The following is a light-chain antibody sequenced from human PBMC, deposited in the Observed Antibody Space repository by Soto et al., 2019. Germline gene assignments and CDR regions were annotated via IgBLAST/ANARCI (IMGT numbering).Light chain of an antibody. CDR2: DNN. Sequence: QSVLTQPPSVSAVPGQKVTISCSGSSSNIGNNYVSWYQQLPGTAPKLLIYDNNKRPSGIPDRFSGSKSGTSATLGITGLQTGDEADYYCGTWDSSLSAYVFGTGTKLTVL. V-gene: IGLV1-51*01. CDR1: SSNIGNNY. J-gene: IGLJ1*01. CDR3: GTWDSSLSAYV.